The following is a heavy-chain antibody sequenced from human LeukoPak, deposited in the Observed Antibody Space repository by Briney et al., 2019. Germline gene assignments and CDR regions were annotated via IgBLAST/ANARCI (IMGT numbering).Heavy chain of an antibody. D-gene: IGHD5-24*01. Sequence: GGSLRLSCAASGFTFSSYSMDWVRQAPGKGLEWVSSISSSSSYIYYADSVKGRFTISRDNAKNSLYLQMNSLRAEDTAVYYCARERGRDGYDPLTYFDYWGQGTLVTVSS. CDR2: ISSSSSYI. CDR3: ARERGRDGYDPLTYFDY. CDR1: GFTFSSYS. V-gene: IGHV3-21*01. J-gene: IGHJ4*02.